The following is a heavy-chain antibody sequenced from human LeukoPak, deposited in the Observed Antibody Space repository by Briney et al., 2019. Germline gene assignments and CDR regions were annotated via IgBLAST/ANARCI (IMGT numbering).Heavy chain of an antibody. V-gene: IGHV4-39*07. Sequence: SSETLSLTCTVSGGSISSGGYYWSWIRQPPGKGLEWIGEINHSGSTNYNPSLKSRFTISVDTSKNQFSLKLSSVTAAATAVYSCARKISRRLLGPYCSSTSCPNWFDPWGQGTLVTVSS. J-gene: IGHJ5*02. CDR3: ARKISRRLLGPYCSSTSCPNWFDP. D-gene: IGHD2-2*01. CDR1: GGSISSGGYY. CDR2: INHSGST.